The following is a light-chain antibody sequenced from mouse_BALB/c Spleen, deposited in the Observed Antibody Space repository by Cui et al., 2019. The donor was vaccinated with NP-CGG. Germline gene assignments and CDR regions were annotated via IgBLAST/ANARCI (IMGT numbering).Light chain of an antibody. J-gene: IGLJ1*01. Sequence: QAVVTPESALTTPPGETVTLTCRSSTGGVTTSNYTNWVQEKPDHLFTGLIGGTNNRAPGVPARFSGSLIGDKAALTITGTQTENEAIYFCALWYSNHWVFGGGTKLTVL. CDR3: ALWYSNHWV. CDR1: TGGVTTSNY. V-gene: IGLV1*01. CDR2: GTN.